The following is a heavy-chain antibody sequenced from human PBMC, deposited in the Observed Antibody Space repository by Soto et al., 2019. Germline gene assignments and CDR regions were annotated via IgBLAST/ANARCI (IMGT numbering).Heavy chain of an antibody. D-gene: IGHD3-3*01. Sequence: ASVKVSCKVSGYTLTELSMHWVRQAPGKGLEWMGGFDPEDGETIYAQKFQGRVTMTEDTSTDTAYMELSSLRSEDTAVYYCATGLERWLQYGNHDAFDIWGQGTMVTVSS. CDR2: FDPEDGET. V-gene: IGHV1-24*01. CDR1: GYTLTELS. J-gene: IGHJ3*02. CDR3: ATGLERWLQYGNHDAFDI.